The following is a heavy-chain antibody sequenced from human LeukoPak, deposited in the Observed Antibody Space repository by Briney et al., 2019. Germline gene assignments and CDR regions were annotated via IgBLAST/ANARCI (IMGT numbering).Heavy chain of an antibody. J-gene: IGHJ4*02. CDR1: GFTFSGSA. Sequence: PGGSLRLSCAASGFTFSGSAMHWVRQASGKGLEWVGRIRSKANSYATAYAASVKGRFTISRDDSKNTAYLQMNSLKTEDTAVCYCARSEKTTLYYFDYWGQGTLVTVSS. CDR2: IRSKANSYAT. V-gene: IGHV3-73*01. D-gene: IGHD1-14*01. CDR3: ARSEKTTLYYFDY.